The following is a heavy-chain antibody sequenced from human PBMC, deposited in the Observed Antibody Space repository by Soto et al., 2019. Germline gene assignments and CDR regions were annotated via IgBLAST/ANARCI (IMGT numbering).Heavy chain of an antibody. CDR2: IVVGSGNT. CDR3: ARDGDIVVVVAAPRKFDP. CDR1: GFTFTSSA. D-gene: IGHD2-15*01. V-gene: IGHV1-58*01. J-gene: IGHJ5*02. Sequence: KVSCKASGFTFTSSAVQWVRQARGQRLEWIGWIVVGSGNTNYAQKLQGRVTMTTDTSTSTAYMELRSLRSDDTAVYYCARDGDIVVVVAAPRKFDPWGQGTLVTVSS.